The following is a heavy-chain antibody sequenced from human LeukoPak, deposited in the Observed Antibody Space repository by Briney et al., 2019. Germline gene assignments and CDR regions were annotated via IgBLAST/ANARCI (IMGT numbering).Heavy chain of an antibody. V-gene: IGHV3-73*01. CDR1: GFAFSDSD. CDR2: IRSKANNYAT. J-gene: IGHJ3*02. D-gene: IGHD6-19*01. Sequence: GGSLRLSCAASGFAFSDSDMYWVRQAPGKGLEWVGRIRSKANNYATAYAVSVKGRFTISRDDSKNTAHLQMNRLKTEDTAVYYCTRRAWGSGWGAFDIWGQGTMVTVPS. CDR3: TRRAWGSGWGAFDI.